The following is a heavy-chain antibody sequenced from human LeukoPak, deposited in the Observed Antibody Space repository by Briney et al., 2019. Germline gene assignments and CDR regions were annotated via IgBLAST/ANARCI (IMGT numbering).Heavy chain of an antibody. CDR1: GYTFTSYD. D-gene: IGHD3-22*01. Sequence: ASVKVSCKASGYTFTSYDINWVRQATGQGLEWMGWMNPNSGNTGYAQKFQGRVTMTRNTSISTAYMELSSLRPEDTAVYYCARGGSNYYDSSGYLGYWGQGTLVTVSS. J-gene: IGHJ4*02. CDR2: MNPNSGNT. CDR3: ARGGSNYYDSSGYLGY. V-gene: IGHV1-8*01.